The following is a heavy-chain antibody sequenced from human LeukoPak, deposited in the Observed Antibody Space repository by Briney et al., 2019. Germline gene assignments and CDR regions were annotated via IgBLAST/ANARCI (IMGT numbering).Heavy chain of an antibody. CDR2: IYYSGST. CDR1: GGSISSSSYY. D-gene: IGHD6-13*01. J-gene: IGHJ4*02. Sequence: SETLSLTCTVSGGSISSSSYYWGWIRQPPGKGLEWIGSIYYSGSTYYNPPLKSRVTISVDTSKNQFSLKLSSVTAADTAVYYCARGGRSSWSYFDYWGQGTLVTVSS. CDR3: ARGGRSSWSYFDY. V-gene: IGHV4-39*07.